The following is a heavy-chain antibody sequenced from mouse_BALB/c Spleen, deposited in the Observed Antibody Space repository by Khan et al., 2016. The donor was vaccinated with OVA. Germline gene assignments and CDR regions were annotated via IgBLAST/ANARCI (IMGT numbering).Heavy chain of an antibody. D-gene: IGHD1-1*02. V-gene: IGHV3-2*02. J-gene: IGHJ1*01. Sequence: EVQLQESGPGLVKPSQSLSLTCTVTGYSITSDYAWNWIRQFPGNKLEWMGYISYSGSTSYNPSLKSRISITRDTSKNPFFLQLNSVTTGDTATYYWARRAYYANWYFDVGGAGTTVTVSS. CDR2: ISYSGST. CDR1: GYSITSDYA. CDR3: ARRAYYANWYFDV.